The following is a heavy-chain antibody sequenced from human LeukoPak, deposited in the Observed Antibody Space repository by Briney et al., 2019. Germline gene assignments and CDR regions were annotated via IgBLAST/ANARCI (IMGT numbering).Heavy chain of an antibody. CDR2: IKQDGRVK. D-gene: IGHD4-23*01. J-gene: IGHJ4*02. Sequence: GGSLRLSCVASGFTFPNYWMSWVRQAPEKGLEWVANIKQDGRVKQYVDSMKGRFTISRDNAKNSLYLQMNSLRVEDTAVYYCARDRDDGGFDYWGQGILVTVSS. CDR1: GFTFPNYW. CDR3: ARDRDDGGFDY. V-gene: IGHV3-7*01.